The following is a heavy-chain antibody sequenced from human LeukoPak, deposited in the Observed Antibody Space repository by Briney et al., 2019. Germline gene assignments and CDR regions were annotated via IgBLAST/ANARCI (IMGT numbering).Heavy chain of an antibody. Sequence: SEPLSLTCTVSGDSISSYYWRWLRQPPGKGLEGIGYIYTSGGTNYIPSLKGRVTISIDTSKNQFSLKLSAVTAADSAVYYCARLTRLSTSPDRYYLDYWGQGTLVTVSS. D-gene: IGHD6-6*01. CDR1: GDSISSYY. CDR3: ARLTRLSTSPDRYYLDY. J-gene: IGHJ4*02. V-gene: IGHV4-4*09. CDR2: IYTSGGT.